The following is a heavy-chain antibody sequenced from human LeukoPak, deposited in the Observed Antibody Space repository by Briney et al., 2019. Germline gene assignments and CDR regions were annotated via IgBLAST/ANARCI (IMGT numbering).Heavy chain of an antibody. Sequence: GGSLRLSCAASGFTFSSYAMSWVRQAPGKGLEWVSAISGSGGSTYYADSVKGRFTISRDNSKNTLYLQMNSLRAEDTAVYYCAKAGTLFYCSSTSCYFAGAFDYWGQGTLITVSS. CDR2: ISGSGGST. J-gene: IGHJ4*02. CDR3: AKAGTLFYCSSTSCYFAGAFDY. CDR1: GFTFSSYA. V-gene: IGHV3-23*01. D-gene: IGHD2-2*01.